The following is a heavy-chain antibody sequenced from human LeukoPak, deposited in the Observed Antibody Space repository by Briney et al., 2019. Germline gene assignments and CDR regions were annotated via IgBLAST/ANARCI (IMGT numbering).Heavy chain of an antibody. CDR3: ARDLAGTTGFDY. CDR1: GGSISSYY. Sequence: SXTCTVSGGSISSYYWSWIRQPPGKGLEWIGYIYYSGSTNYNPSLKSRVTISVDTSKNQFSLKLSSVTAADTAVYYCARDLAGTTGFDYWGQGTLVTVSS. J-gene: IGHJ4*02. CDR2: IYYSGST. V-gene: IGHV4-59*01. D-gene: IGHD1-7*01.